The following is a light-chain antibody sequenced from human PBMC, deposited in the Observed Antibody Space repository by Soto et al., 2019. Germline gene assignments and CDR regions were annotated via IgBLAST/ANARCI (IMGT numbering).Light chain of an antibody. Sequence: DIQMTQSPSTLSASGGDTVTVTCRASQSASTFLAWYQQKPGQAPKLLIYDASTLQSGVPSRFSASGSGTEFALTISGLQHDDFAVYYCQQYNRYAVTFGQGTKVDIK. J-gene: IGKJ1*01. CDR3: QQYNRYAVT. CDR2: DAS. CDR1: QSASTF. V-gene: IGKV1-5*01.